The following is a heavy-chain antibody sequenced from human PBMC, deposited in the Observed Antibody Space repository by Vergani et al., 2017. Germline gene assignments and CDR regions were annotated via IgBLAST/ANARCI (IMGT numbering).Heavy chain of an antibody. D-gene: IGHD2-21*01. CDR1: GYTFTSYG. CDR3: ARLGALWYFDY. V-gene: IGHV5-51*01. J-gene: IGHJ4*02. CDR2: IYPGDSDT. Sequence: VQLVQSGAEVKKPGASVKVSCKASGYTFTSYGISWVRQAPGQGLEWMGIIYPGDSDTRYSPSFQGQVTISADKSISTAYLQWSSLKASDTAMYYCARLGALWYFDYWGQGTLVTVSS.